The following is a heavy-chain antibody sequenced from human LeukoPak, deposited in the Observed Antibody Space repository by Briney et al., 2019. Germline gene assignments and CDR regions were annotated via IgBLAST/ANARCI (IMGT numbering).Heavy chain of an antibody. CDR2: IYYSGST. CDR3: ARLGITIFGVARIWFDP. J-gene: IGHJ5*02. D-gene: IGHD3-3*01. V-gene: IGHV4-59*12. Sequence: SETLSLTCTVSGGSISSYYWSWIRQPQGKGLEWFGYIYYSGSTNYNPSLKSRVTISVDTSKNQFSLKLSSVTAADTAVYYCARLGITIFGVARIWFDPWGQGTLVTVSS. CDR1: GGSISSYY.